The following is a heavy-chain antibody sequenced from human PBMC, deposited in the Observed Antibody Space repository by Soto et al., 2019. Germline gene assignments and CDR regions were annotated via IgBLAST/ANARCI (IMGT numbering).Heavy chain of an antibody. J-gene: IGHJ5*02. V-gene: IGHV3-33*01. CDR1: GFTFSRYG. D-gene: IGHD2-15*01. CDR3: ARVGGNRIAASSLCFDP. Sequence: QVQLVESGGGEVQPGRSLRLSCAASGFTFSRYGMHWVRQAPGKGLEWVAVIWYDGSNKYYADSVKGRFTISRDNSKNTLYLQMNSLRAEDTAVYYCARVGGNRIAASSLCFDPWGQGTLVTVSS. CDR2: IWYDGSNK.